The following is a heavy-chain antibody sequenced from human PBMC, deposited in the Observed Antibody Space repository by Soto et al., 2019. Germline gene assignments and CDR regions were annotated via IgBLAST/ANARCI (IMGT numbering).Heavy chain of an antibody. V-gene: IGHV3-74*01. J-gene: IGHJ6*02. Sequence: GGSLRLSCAASGFTFETYWMHWVRQVPGKGQVWVSRINTDGSSTTYADSVKGRFTISRDNAENTLYLQMNSLRAEDTAVYYCAIGFVVVLSAMGYYYYGMYFRGRGTTVTVSS. CDR2: INTDGSST. D-gene: IGHD2-2*01. CDR3: AIGFVVVLSAMGYYYYGMYF. CDR1: GFTFETYW.